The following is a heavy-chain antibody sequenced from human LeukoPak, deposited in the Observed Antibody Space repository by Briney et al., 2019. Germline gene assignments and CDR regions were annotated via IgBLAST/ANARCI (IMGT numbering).Heavy chain of an antibody. J-gene: IGHJ4*01. CDR2: IKGDGSET. V-gene: IGHV3-74*01. Sequence: GGSLRLSCAASGFTFSTHWMHWVRQAPGKGLVWVSRIKGDGSETDYADSVKGRFTISRDNAKNTVYLQINSLRAEDTAVYYCAKGFHIAACDYWGHGTLVTVSS. CDR3: AKGFHIAACDY. CDR1: GFTFSTHW. D-gene: IGHD6-13*01.